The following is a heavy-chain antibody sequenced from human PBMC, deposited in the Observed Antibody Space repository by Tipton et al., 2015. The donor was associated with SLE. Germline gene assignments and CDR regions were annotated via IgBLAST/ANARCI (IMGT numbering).Heavy chain of an antibody. CDR3: ARGSRDYSTSGTNY. CDR1: GYTFINYD. J-gene: IGHJ4*02. CDR2: MNPNSGNT. Sequence: QLVQSGAEVKKPGASVKVSCKTSGYTFINYDINWVRQATGQGLEWMGWMNPNSGNTGYAQKFQSRVTMTRNTSISTAYMELSSLRSEDTAVYYCARGSRDYSTSGTNYWGQGTLVTVSS. V-gene: IGHV1-8*01. D-gene: IGHD3-10*01.